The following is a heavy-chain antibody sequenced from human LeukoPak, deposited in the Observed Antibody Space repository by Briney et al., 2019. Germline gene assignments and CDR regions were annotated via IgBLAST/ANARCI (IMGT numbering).Heavy chain of an antibody. J-gene: IGHJ6*02. CDR2: INHSGST. V-gene: IGHV4-34*01. D-gene: IGHD3-3*01. CDR1: GGSFSGYY. Sequence: SETLSLTCAVYGGSFSGYYWSWIRQPPGKGLEWIGEINHSGSTNYNPSLKSRVTISVDTSKNQFSLKLSSVTAADTAVYYCARDLRNRFWSGYLHYYGMDVWGQGTTVTVSS. CDR3: ARDLRNRFWSGYLHYYGMDV.